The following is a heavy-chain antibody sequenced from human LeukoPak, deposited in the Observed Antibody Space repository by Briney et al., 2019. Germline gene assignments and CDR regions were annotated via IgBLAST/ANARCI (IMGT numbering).Heavy chain of an antibody. CDR2: IKQDGSEK. V-gene: IGHV3-7*01. CDR3: ARDLGYSYGYLDY. CDR1: GFTFSSYW. J-gene: IGHJ4*02. Sequence: GGSLRLSCAASGFTFSSYWMSWVRQAPGKGLEWVANIKQDGSEKCYVDSVKGRFTISRDNAKNSLYLQMNSLRAEDTAVYYCARDLGYSYGYLDYWGQGTLVTVSS. D-gene: IGHD5-18*01.